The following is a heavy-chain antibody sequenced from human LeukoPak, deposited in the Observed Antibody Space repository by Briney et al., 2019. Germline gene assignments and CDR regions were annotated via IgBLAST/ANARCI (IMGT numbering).Heavy chain of an antibody. Sequence: GGSLRLSCAASGFTFSSYEMNWVRQAPGKGLEWVSSISSSSSYIYYADSVKGRFTISRDNAKNSLYLQMNSLRAEDTAVYYCARDSFSSSWPYYFDYWGQGTLVTVSS. D-gene: IGHD6-13*01. CDR2: ISSSSSYI. CDR3: ARDSFSSSWPYYFDY. CDR1: GFTFSSYE. J-gene: IGHJ4*02. V-gene: IGHV3-21*01.